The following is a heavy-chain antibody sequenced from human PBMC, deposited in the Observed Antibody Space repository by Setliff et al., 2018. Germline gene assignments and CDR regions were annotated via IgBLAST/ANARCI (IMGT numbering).Heavy chain of an antibody. Sequence: SETLSLTCTVSGDSISSGSYYWNWFRQPAGKGLEWIGRLYSSGGTNYNPSLKSQVTISVDTSKNQFSLKLSSVTAADTTVYYCAGTDWGWSYYFEYWGQGTRVTVSS. CDR1: GDSISSGSYY. V-gene: IGHV4-61*02. J-gene: IGHJ4*02. CDR2: LYSSGGT. D-gene: IGHD7-27*01. CDR3: AGTDWGWSYYFEY.